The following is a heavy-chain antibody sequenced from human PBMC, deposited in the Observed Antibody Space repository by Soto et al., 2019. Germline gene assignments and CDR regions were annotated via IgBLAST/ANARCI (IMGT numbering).Heavy chain of an antibody. V-gene: IGHV3-21*01. Sequence: EVQLVESGGGLVKPGGSLRLSCAASGFTFSSYSMNWVRQAPGKGLEWVSSISRSSDYIYYADSVKGRFTISRDNAKNSLYLQMNSLRAEDTAVYYCARDRNWNYAGYAFDIWGQGTMVTVSS. J-gene: IGHJ3*02. CDR1: GFTFSSYS. D-gene: IGHD1-7*01. CDR2: ISRSSDYI. CDR3: ARDRNWNYAGYAFDI.